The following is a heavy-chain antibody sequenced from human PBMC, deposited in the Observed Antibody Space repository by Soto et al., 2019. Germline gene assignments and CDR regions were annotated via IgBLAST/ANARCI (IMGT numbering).Heavy chain of an antibody. V-gene: IGHV1-18*01. Sequence: QVHLVQSGAEVKKPGASVKVSCRASGYTFNNYGISWVRQAPGQGLEWMGWLGPYNGNTDHAQNFQGRVTITTDTSTNTAYMELMSLRSDDTALYYCARCYCSVGSCYTCWHFDLWGRGTLVTVSS. CDR1: GYTFNNYG. CDR2: LGPYNGNT. D-gene: IGHD2-15*01. CDR3: ARCYCSVGSCYTCWHFDL. J-gene: IGHJ2*01.